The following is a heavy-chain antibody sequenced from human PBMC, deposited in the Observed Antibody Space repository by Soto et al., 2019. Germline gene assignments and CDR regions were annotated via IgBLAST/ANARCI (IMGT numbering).Heavy chain of an antibody. CDR3: AREAKKYYYDSSGYWGPSQYGMDV. V-gene: IGHV3-48*04. CDR2: ISSSSSTI. J-gene: IGHJ6*02. CDR1: GFTFSSYS. D-gene: IGHD3-22*01. Sequence: GGSLRLSCAASGFTFSSYSMNWVRQAPGKGLEWVSYISSSSSTIYYADSVKGRFTISRDNAKNSLYLQMNSLRAEDTAVYYCAREAKKYYYDSSGYWGPSQYGMDVWGQGTTVTVSS.